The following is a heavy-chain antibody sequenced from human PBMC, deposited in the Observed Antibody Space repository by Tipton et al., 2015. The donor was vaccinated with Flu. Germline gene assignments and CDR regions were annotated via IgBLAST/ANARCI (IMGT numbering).Heavy chain of an antibody. CDR3: ARRARASGFEWFDP. CDR2: IYTRGTT. CDR1: GGSISSYY. V-gene: IGHV4-4*07. D-gene: IGHD5-12*01. J-gene: IGHJ5*02. Sequence: TLSLTCTVSGGSISSYYWSWIRQPAGKGLEWIGRIYTRGTTNYSPSLKSRVTISVDTSKNQFSLKLSSVTAADAAVYYCARRARASGFEWFDPWGQGTLVTVSS.